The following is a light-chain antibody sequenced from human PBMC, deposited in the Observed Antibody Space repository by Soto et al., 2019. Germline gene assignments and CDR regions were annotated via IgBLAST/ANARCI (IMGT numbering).Light chain of an antibody. CDR3: QQYGNSPPNT. CDR2: GAS. V-gene: IGKV3-20*01. CDR1: QSVSSSY. Sequence: EIVLTQSPGTLSLSPGERATLSCRASQSVSSSYLAWYQQKPGQAPRLLIYGASSRATGIPDRFSGSGSGTDFTHTTSRLEPEDFAVYFCQQYGNSPPNTFGQGTKVEIK. J-gene: IGKJ2*01.